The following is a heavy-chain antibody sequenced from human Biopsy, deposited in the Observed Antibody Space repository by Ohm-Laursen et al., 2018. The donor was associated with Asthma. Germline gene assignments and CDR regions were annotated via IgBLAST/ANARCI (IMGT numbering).Heavy chain of an antibody. V-gene: IGHV4-34*01. J-gene: IGHJ6*02. CDR1: PGSFSGFF. CDR2: TNERGVT. CDR3: ARGPELDV. Sequence: SETLSLTCDVYPGSFSGFFWTWIRQSPGKGLEWIGETNERGVTNNNPSLKSRVIISIDTYWNRVSLKLISVTAADTAVYYCARGPELDVWGQGTTVTVSS.